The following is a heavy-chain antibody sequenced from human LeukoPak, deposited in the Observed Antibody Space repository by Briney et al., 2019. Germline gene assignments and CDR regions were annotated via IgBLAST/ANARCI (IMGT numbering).Heavy chain of an antibody. CDR1: GFTFDDYA. CDR3: AKDTGDEFSVGLDV. J-gene: IGHJ6*02. CDR2: ISWNSGSI. Sequence: GRSLRLPCAASGFTFDDYAMHWVRQAPGKGLEWVSGISWNSGSIGYADSVKGRFTISRDNAKNSLYLQMNSLRAEDTALYYCAKDTGDEFSVGLDVWGQGTTVTVSS. V-gene: IGHV3-9*01. D-gene: IGHD2-21*01.